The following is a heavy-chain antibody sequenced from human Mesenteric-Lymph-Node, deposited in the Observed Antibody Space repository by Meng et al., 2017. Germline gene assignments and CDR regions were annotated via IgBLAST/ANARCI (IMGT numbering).Heavy chain of an antibody. CDR2: IYHSGRT. V-gene: IGHV4-4*02. CDR3: TTLYGDSIS. CDR1: GGSIRNDQW. Sequence: QGKLQKSGPGLVKPSQILSLTCSVSGGSIRNDQWWSWVRQAPGKGLEWIGEIYHSGRTNYNPSVKSRVSMSVDKSQNHFSLRLSSVTAADTAVYYCTTLYGDSISWGQGTLVTVSS. J-gene: IGHJ4*02. D-gene: IGHD4-17*01.